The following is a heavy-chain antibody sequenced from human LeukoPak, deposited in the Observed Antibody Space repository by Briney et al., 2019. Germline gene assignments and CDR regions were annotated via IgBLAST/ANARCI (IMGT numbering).Heavy chain of an antibody. V-gene: IGHV1-46*01. D-gene: IGHD2-21*02. CDR1: GYTFTSYY. J-gene: IGHJ4*02. Sequence: GASVKVSCKASGYTFTSYYMHWVRQALGEGLEWMGIINPTGGSTSYAQKFQGRVTMTRDTSTSTVYMELSSLRSEDTAVYYCARDHYHKIHSVMVTAPDYWGQGTLVIVSS. CDR2: INPTGGST. CDR3: ARDHYHKIHSVMVTAPDY.